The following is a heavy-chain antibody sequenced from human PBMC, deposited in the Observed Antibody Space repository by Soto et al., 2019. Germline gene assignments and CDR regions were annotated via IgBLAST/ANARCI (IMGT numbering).Heavy chain of an antibody. CDR2: ISWNGGST. CDR1: GFTFDDYG. CDR3: ARDRGSWFDC. V-gene: IGHV3-20*04. Sequence: VPLVESGGSAVRPGGSLRLSCAASGFTFDDYGMSWVRQAPGKGLEWVSVISWNGGSTSYADSVKGRFTISRDNAKNSVYLQMNSLSAEDTALYYCARDRGSWFDCWGQGTLVSVSS. D-gene: IGHD1-26*01. J-gene: IGHJ4*02.